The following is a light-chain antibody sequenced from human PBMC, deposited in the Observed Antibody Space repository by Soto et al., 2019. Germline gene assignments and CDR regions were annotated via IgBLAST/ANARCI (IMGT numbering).Light chain of an antibody. Sequence: EIVMTESPATLSLSPVERATLSCVASQSVSSNLAWYQQKPGQAPRLLIYGASTRATGIPARFSGSGSGTEFTLTISSLQSEDFAVYYCQKYNNWPRKFGQGTRLEIK. V-gene: IGKV3-15*01. CDR3: QKYNNWPRK. CDR1: QSVSSN. J-gene: IGKJ5*01. CDR2: GAS.